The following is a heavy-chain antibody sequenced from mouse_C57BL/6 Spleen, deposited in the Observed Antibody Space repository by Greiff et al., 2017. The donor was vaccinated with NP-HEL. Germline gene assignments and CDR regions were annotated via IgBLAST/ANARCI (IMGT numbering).Heavy chain of an antibody. CDR1: GFTFSDYG. CDR3: AAPEENAMDY. J-gene: IGHJ4*01. V-gene: IGHV5-17*01. CDR2: ISSGSSTI. Sequence: EVKLVESGGGLVKPGGSLKLSCAASGFTFSDYGMHWVRQAPEKGLEWVAYISSGSSTIYYADTVKGRFTISSDNAKNTLFLQMTSLRSEDTAMYYCAAPEENAMDYWGQGTSVTVSS.